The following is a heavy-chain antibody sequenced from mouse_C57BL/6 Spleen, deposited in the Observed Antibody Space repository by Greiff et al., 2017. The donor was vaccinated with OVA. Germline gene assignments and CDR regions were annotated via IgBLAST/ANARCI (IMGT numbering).Heavy chain of an antibody. Sequence: VQLQQSGPGMVKPSQSLSLTCTVTGYSITSGYDWHWIRHFPGNKLEWMGYISYSGSTNYNPSLKSRISITHDTSKNHFFLKLNSVTTEDTATYYCARGAYYSNYFDYWGQGTTLTVSS. CDR3: ARGAYYSNYFDY. V-gene: IGHV3-1*01. D-gene: IGHD2-5*01. CDR2: ISYSGST. J-gene: IGHJ2*01. CDR1: GYSITSGYD.